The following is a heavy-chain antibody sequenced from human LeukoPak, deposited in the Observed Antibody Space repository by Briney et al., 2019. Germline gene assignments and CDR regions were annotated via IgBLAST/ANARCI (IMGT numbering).Heavy chain of an antibody. Sequence: ASVKVSCKASGYTFTSYGISWVRQAPGQGLEWMGWISAYDGNTDYAQYLQGRVTMTIDTSTNTAYMELRSLRSDDTAVYYCARDGGQSYDILTGYYDNDWFDPWGQGTLVTVSS. D-gene: IGHD3-9*01. CDR3: ARDGGQSYDILTGYYDNDWFDP. J-gene: IGHJ5*02. V-gene: IGHV1-18*01. CDR1: GYTFTSYG. CDR2: ISAYDGNT.